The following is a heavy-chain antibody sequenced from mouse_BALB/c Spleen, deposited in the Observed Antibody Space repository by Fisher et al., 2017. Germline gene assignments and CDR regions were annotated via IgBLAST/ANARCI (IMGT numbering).Heavy chain of an antibody. J-gene: IGHJ1*01. CDR3: ARDSYWYFDV. V-gene: IGHV5-9*04. Sequence: RFTISRDNPKNTLYLQMSSLRSEDTAMYYCARDSYWYFDVWGAGTTVTVSS.